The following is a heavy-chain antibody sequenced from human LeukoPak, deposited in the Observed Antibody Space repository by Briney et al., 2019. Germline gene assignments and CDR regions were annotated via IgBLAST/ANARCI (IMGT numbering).Heavy chain of an antibody. CDR3: VRDGRYCSGGRCFPI. Sequence: GGTLRLSCAASGFTFRSYELNWLRQAPGKGLEWVLYINSSGSAMYYADSVKGRFTISRDNAKNSLYLQMNSLRAEDTALYYCVRDGRYCSGGRCFPIWGQGTLVTVST. J-gene: IGHJ4*02. D-gene: IGHD2-15*01. V-gene: IGHV3-48*03. CDR2: INSSGSAM. CDR1: GFTFRSYE.